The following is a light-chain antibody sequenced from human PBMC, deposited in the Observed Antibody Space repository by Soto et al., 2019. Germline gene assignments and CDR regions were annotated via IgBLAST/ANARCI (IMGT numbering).Light chain of an antibody. Sequence: ENVLTQSPGTLSLSPGERATLSCRASQSVRNNYLAWYQQKPGQAPRLLIYGASTRATGIPDRFSGIGSGTEFTLTISSLQSEDFAVYYCQQYNNWPPITFGQGTRLEIK. J-gene: IGKJ5*01. CDR3: QQYNNWPPIT. CDR2: GAS. CDR1: QSVRNN. V-gene: IGKV3D-15*01.